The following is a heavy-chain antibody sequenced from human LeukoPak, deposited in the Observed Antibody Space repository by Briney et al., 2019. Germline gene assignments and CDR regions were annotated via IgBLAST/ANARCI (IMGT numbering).Heavy chain of an antibody. CDR3: AKVANYYYGSESYYFFEH. D-gene: IGHD3-10*01. CDR1: GYTFTGYY. Sequence: ASVKVSCKASGYTFTGYYMHWVRQAPGQGLEWMGWINPNSGDTNYAQKFQGRVTMTRDTSINTAYMELSRLRSDDTAVYYCAKVANYYYGSESYYFFEHWGQGTPVTASS. J-gene: IGHJ4*02. CDR2: INPNSGDT. V-gene: IGHV1-2*02.